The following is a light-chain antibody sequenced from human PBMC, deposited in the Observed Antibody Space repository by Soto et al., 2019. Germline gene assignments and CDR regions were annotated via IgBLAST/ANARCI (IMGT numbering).Light chain of an antibody. Sequence: DIQMTQSPSTLSASVGDRVTITCRASQTIDSWLAWYQQRPGKPPNLLIYAASTLQGGVPSRFSGSGSGTDFTLTINSLQPEDLATYYCQQLNSYPITFGQGTRLEI. CDR2: AAS. CDR1: QTIDSW. V-gene: IGKV1-5*01. J-gene: IGKJ5*01. CDR3: QQLNSYPIT.